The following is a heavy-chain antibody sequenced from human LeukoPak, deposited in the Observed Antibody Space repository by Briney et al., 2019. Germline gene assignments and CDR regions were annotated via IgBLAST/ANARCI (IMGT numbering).Heavy chain of an antibody. CDR2: IYYSGST. D-gene: IGHD3-3*01. CDR1: GGSISSSSYY. Sequence: SETLSLTCTVSGGSISSSSYYWGWIRQPPGKGLEWIGSIYYSGSTYYNPSLKSRVTISVDTSKNQFSLKLSSVTAADTAVYYCASGWLRDFWSGYYTGHFDYWGQGTLVTVSS. J-gene: IGHJ4*02. CDR3: ASGWLRDFWSGYYTGHFDY. V-gene: IGHV4-39*07.